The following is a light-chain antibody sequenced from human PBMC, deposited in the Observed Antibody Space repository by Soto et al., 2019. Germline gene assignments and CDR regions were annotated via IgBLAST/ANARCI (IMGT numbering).Light chain of an antibody. V-gene: IGKV3-11*01. CDR1: QSVSSY. CDR2: DAS. J-gene: IGKJ5*01. CDR3: QQRSNWPTIT. Sequence: EIVLTHSPATLSLSPGERDTLSCMASQSVSSYLAWYQQKPGQAPRLLIYDASNRATGIPARFSGSGSGTDFTLTISSLEPEDFAVYYCQQRSNWPTITFGQGTRLEIK.